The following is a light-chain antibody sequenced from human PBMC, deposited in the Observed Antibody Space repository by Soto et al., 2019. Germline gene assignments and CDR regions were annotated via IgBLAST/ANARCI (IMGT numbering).Light chain of an antibody. CDR1: SSDVGSYNL. J-gene: IGLJ1*01. Sequence: QSVLNQPASVSGSPGQSITISCTGTSSDVGSYNLVSWYQQHPGKAPKLMICEVSKRPSGVSNRFSGSKSGNTASLTISGLQAEDEADYYCCSYAGSSTVFGTGTKVT. CDR2: EVS. CDR3: CSYAGSSTV. V-gene: IGLV2-23*02.